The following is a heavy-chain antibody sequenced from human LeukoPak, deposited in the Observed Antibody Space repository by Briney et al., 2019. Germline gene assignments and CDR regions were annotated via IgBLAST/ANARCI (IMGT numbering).Heavy chain of an antibody. D-gene: IGHD5-12*01. J-gene: IGHJ4*02. CDR1: GFTFRSYA. CDR3: VRRVATYYFDS. Sequence: PGGSLRLSRAASGFTFRSYAMSWVRQAPGKGLEWVSAISASGGGTYHADSVKGRFTMSRDNSKNTLYLQMNSLRGEDTAVYFCVRRVATYYFDSWGQGALATVSS. CDR2: ISASGGGT. V-gene: IGHV3-23*01.